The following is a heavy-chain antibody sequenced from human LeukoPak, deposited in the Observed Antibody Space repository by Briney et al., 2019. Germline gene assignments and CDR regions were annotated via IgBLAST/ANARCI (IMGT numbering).Heavy chain of an antibody. V-gene: IGHV1-69*13. CDR3: ARDPHSIALVPAVRETFDY. J-gene: IGHJ4*02. CDR2: IIPIFGAA. CDR1: GGTFSSYT. D-gene: IGHD2-2*01. Sequence: SVKVSCKASGGTFSSYTFYWVRQAPGQGLEWMGGIIPIFGAANYAQKFQGRVTITADESTTTVYMELNSLTSDDTAVYYCARDPHSIALVPAVRETFDYWGQGTLVTVSS.